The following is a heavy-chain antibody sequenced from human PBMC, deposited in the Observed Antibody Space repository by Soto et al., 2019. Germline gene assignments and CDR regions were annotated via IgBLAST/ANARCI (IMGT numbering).Heavy chain of an antibody. J-gene: IGHJ5*01. V-gene: IGHV2-5*02. CDR2: IYWDNDK. D-gene: IGHD1-1*01. Sequence: QITLKESGPTMLIPAQTLTLTCTFSGYSITTSGVGVGWIRQPPGKALEWLAFIYWDNDKRYSPSLNNRLTISKDTSKNQVILTMTNMDPVDTATYFCAHRRPWSSNWNSGWLDSWGQRIVVTVSS. CDR1: GYSITTSGVG. CDR3: AHRRPWSSNWNSGWLDS.